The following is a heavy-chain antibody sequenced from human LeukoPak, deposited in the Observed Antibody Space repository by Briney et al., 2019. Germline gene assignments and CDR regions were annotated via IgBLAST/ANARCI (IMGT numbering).Heavy chain of an antibody. J-gene: IGHJ6*03. V-gene: IGHV4-4*07. D-gene: IGHD3-3*01. Sequence: SETLSLTCTVSGDSISSYYCGWMRQPAGKGLEWIGRIYTSGSTNYNPSLKSRVTMSVDTSKNQFSLKLSSVTAADTAVYYCARLKSGYYYMDVWGKGTTVTVSS. CDR3: ARLKSGYYYMDV. CDR2: IYTSGST. CDR1: GDSISSYY.